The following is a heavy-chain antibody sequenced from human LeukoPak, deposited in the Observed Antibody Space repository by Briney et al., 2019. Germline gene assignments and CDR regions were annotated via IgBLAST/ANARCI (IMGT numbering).Heavy chain of an antibody. Sequence: PGGSLRLSCAASGLTFSSYAMSWVRQAPGKGLEWVSAISGSGGSTYYADSVKGRFTISRDNSKNTLYLQMNSLRAEDTAVYYCANVLTERGAFDIWGQGTMVTVSS. CDR3: ANVLTERGAFDI. D-gene: IGHD1-1*01. J-gene: IGHJ3*02. V-gene: IGHV3-23*01. CDR2: ISGSGGST. CDR1: GLTFSSYA.